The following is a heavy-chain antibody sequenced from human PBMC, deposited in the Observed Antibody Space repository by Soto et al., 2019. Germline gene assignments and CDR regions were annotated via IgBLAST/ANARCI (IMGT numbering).Heavy chain of an antibody. CDR1: GLSFSDVW. J-gene: IGHJ4*02. D-gene: IGHD3-3*01. CDR3: TSRPSETKYYGVFDF. CDR2: RKQDGSEK. Sequence: GRSLRLPCEPSGLSFSDVWLTWVRWAPGKGLEWAANRKQDGSEKYYVDSGKGRFTISRDNAQNSLFLQLNDLRAEDTAVYYCTSRPSETKYYGVFDFWGQGTRGTV. V-gene: IGHV3-7*03.